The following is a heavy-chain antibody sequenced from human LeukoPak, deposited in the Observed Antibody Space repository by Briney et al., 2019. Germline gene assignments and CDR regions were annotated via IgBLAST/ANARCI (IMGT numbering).Heavy chain of an antibody. CDR1: GYTFTSYG. D-gene: IGHD6-13*01. CDR2: SSAYNGNT. V-gene: IGHV1-18*01. J-gene: IGHJ4*02. CDR3: ARVVEDIAAAVYYFDY. Sequence: GASVKVSCKASGYTFTSYGISWVRQAPGQGLDGMGWSSAYNGNTNYPQKLQGRVTMTTDTSTSTAYMELRSLRSDDTAVYYCARVVEDIAAAVYYFDYWGQGTLVTVSS.